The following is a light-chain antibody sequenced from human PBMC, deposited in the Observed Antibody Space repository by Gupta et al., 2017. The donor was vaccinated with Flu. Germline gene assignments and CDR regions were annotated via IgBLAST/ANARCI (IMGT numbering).Light chain of an antibody. CDR2: GEN. CDR1: SLEHYY. Sequence: SSELTQDPPVSVALGQTVKITCQGDSLEHYYPTWYQQKPGQAPILVLYGENVRPSGIPDRFSASSSGNTASLTITGAQAEDEADYYCCSRDTTGNRVIFGGGTSLTVL. CDR3: CSRDTTGNRVI. V-gene: IGLV3-19*01. J-gene: IGLJ2*01.